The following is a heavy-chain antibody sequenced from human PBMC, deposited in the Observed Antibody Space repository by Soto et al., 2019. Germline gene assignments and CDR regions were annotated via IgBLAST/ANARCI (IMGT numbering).Heavy chain of an antibody. CDR1: GFTFSRYG. V-gene: IGHV3-30*18. J-gene: IGHJ3*01. D-gene: IGHD3-3*01. Sequence: QVQLVESGGSVVQPGTSLRLSCAASGFTFSRYGIHWVRQAPGKGLEWVALISHDGSRKEYAESQKSRFTISRDNSKNTVYLQMNSLRFEDTAVYFCAKDFSRGHSVLRGFDLWGQGTVVTVSS. CDR3: AKDFSRGHSVLRGFDL. CDR2: ISHDGSRK.